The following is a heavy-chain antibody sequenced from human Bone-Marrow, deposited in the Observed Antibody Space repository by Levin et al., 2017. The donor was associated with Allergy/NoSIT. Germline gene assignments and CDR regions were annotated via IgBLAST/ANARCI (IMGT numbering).Heavy chain of an antibody. CDR2: INHRGTF. D-gene: IGHD2-8*02. Sequence: SQTLSLTCGVYGGSLTNNYWTWIRQPPGKGLEWIGEINHRGTFHYNPSLSNRVTLSVDTSKQQVSLNLSPLTAADTATYYCARIPYYFTAPFDYWGQGSLVTVSS. CDR3: ARIPYYFTAPFDY. V-gene: IGHV4-34*01. CDR1: GGSLTNNY. J-gene: IGHJ4*02.